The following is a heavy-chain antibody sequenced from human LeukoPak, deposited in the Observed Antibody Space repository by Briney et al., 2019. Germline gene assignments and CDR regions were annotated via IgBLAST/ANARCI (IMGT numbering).Heavy chain of an antibody. J-gene: IGHJ4*02. CDR3: AKDPIRGVRPYYFSS. V-gene: IGHV3-30*02. D-gene: IGHD3-10*01. CDR2: IHYDGSNK. CDR1: GFTFSSYG. Sequence: PGGSLRLSCAASGFTFSSYGMQWVRQAAGKGLGWVAFIHYDGSNKYYANSVKGRFTISRDNSKNTLYLHMNSLRAEDTAVYYCAKDPIRGVRPYYFSSWGQGTLVTVSS.